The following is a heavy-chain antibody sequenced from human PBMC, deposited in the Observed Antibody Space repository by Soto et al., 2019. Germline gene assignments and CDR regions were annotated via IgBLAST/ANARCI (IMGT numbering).Heavy chain of an antibody. CDR3: ARVVLTITRGAFDA. CDR1: GGSISSSHW. V-gene: IGHV4-4*02. CDR2: ISHSGTS. J-gene: IGHJ3*01. D-gene: IGHD3-3*01. Sequence: QVQLQESGPGLVKPSGTLSLTCAVSGGSISSSHWWTWVRQSPGKGLEYIGEISHSGTSNSNPSLKSPVTLSVDTSKNHFSLTLPSVTAADTAVYYCARVVLTITRGAFDAWGQGTLVIVSS.